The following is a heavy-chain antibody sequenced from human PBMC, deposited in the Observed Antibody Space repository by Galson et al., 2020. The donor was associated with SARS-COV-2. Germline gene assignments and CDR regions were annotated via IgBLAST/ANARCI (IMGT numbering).Heavy chain of an antibody. Sequence: KIGESLKISCKGSGYSFTSYWIGWVRQMPGKGLEWMGIIYPGDSDTRYSPSFQGQVTISADKSISTAYLQWSSLKASDPAMYYCAKRLMHLYGDANDAFDIWGQGTMVTVSS. CDR3: AKRLMHLYGDANDAFDI. J-gene: IGHJ3*02. V-gene: IGHV5-51*01. D-gene: IGHD4-17*01. CDR1: GYSFTSYW. CDR2: IYPGDSDT.